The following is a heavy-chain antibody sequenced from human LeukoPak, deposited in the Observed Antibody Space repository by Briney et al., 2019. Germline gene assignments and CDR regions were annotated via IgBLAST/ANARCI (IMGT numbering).Heavy chain of an antibody. J-gene: IGHJ4*02. D-gene: IGHD1-26*01. Sequence: PGGSLRLSCAASGFTFSSYWMSWVRQAPEKGLEWVANIKQDGSDKYYVDSVKGRFTISRDNAKDSLYLQMNTLRAEDTAVYYCARGGGLGTTNGGYYFAYWGQGSLVIVSS. V-gene: IGHV3-7*01. CDR2: IKQDGSDK. CDR3: ARGGGLGTTNGGYYFAY. CDR1: GFTFSSYW.